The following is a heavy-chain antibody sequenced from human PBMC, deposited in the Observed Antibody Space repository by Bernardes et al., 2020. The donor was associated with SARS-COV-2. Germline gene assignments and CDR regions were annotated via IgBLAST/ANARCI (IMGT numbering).Heavy chain of an antibody. J-gene: IGHJ6*02. CDR3: ARDCSSTSCYAGMGWVDGMDV. CDR1: GYSIRSGYY. V-gene: IGHV4-38-2*02. CDR2: IYHSGST. Sequence: SQIPSLTSAFSGYSIRSGYYWGWIRQPPGKGLEWIGSIYHSGSTYYNPSLKSRVTISVDTSKNQFSLKLSSVTAADTAVYYCARDCSSTSCYAGMGWVDGMDVWGQGTTVTVSS. D-gene: IGHD2-2*01.